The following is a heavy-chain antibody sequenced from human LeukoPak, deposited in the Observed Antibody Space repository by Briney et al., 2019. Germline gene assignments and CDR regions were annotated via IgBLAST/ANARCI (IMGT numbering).Heavy chain of an antibody. CDR1: GGSFSGYY. Sequence: PSETLSLTCAVYGGSFSGYYWSWIRQPPGKGLEWIGEINHSGSTNYNPSLKSRVTISVDTSKNQFSLKLSSVTAADTAVYYCARAVPGYFDYWGQGTLGTVSS. V-gene: IGHV4-34*01. CDR2: INHSGST. J-gene: IGHJ4*02. CDR3: ARAVPGYFDY.